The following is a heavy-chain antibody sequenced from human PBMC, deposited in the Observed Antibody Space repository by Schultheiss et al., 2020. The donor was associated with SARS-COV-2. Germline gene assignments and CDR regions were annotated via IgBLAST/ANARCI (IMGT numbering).Heavy chain of an antibody. CDR3: ARSGGGATTLDWFDP. Sequence: SQTLSLTCAISGDSVSSNSAGWNWIRQSPSRGLEWLGRTYYRSKWYTHYAESVQSRITINPDTSKNQFSLQLNSMTPEDTAVYYCARSGGGATTLDWFDPWGQGTLVTVSS. J-gene: IGHJ5*02. D-gene: IGHD1-26*01. V-gene: IGHV6-1*01. CDR1: GDSVSSNSAG. CDR2: TYYRSKWYT.